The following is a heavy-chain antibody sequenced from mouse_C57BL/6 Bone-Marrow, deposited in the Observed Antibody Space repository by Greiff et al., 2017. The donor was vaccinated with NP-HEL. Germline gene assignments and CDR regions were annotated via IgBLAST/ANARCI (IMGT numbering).Heavy chain of an antibody. CDR2: IYPGDGDT. D-gene: IGHD2-4*01. V-gene: IGHV1-82*01. Sequence: QVQLQQSGPELVKPGASVKISCKASGYAFSSSWMNWVKQRPGKGLEWIGRIYPGDGDTNYNGKFKGKATLTADKSSSTAYMQLSSLTSEDSAVYFWARRREDYDGPSGMDYWGQGTSVTVSS. CDR3: ARRREDYDGPSGMDY. CDR1: GYAFSSSW. J-gene: IGHJ4*01.